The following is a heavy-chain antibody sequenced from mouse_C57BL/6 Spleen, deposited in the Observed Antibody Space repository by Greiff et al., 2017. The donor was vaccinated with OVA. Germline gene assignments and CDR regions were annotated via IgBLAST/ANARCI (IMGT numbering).Heavy chain of an antibody. D-gene: IGHD1-1*01. CDR1: GFTFSDYG. CDR2: ISSGSSTI. CDR3: ARTGVVDNYAMDY. J-gene: IGHJ4*01. Sequence: EVKLMESGGGLVKPGGSLKLSCAASGFTFSDYGMHWVRQAPEKGLEWVAYISSGSSTIYYADTVKGRFTISRDNAKNTLFLQMTSLRSEDTAMYYCARTGVVDNYAMDYWGQGTSVTVSS. V-gene: IGHV5-17*01.